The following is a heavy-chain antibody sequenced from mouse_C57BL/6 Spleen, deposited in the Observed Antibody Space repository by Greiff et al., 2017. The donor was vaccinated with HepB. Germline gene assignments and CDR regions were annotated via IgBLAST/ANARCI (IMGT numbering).Heavy chain of an antibody. D-gene: IGHD1-1*01. CDR1: GYTFTDYY. Sequence: VQLQQSGPELVKPGASVKISCKASGYTFTDYYMNWVKQSHGKSLEWIGDINPNNGGTSYNQKFKGKATLTVDKSSSTAYMELRSLTSEDSAVYYCASSRIFDYWGQGTTLTVSS. CDR3: ASSRIFDY. CDR2: INPNNGGT. V-gene: IGHV1-26*01. J-gene: IGHJ2*01.